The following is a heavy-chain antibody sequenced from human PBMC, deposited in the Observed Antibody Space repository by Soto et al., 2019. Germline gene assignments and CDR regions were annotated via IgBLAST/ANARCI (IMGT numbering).Heavy chain of an antibody. J-gene: IGHJ4*02. CDR3: ARHIAVTGTRGFDY. Sequence: QVQLQESGPGLVKPSGTLSPTCAVSGGSISSSNWWSWVRQPPGKGLEWIGEIYHSGTANYNPSLKSRVTISMDKSNNQISLDLSSVTAADSAVYFCARHIAVTGTRGFDYWGQGTLVTVSS. V-gene: IGHV4-4*02. CDR1: GGSISSSNW. D-gene: IGHD6-19*01. CDR2: IYHSGTA.